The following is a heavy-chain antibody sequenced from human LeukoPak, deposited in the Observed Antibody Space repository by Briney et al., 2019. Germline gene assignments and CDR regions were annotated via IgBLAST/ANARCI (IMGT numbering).Heavy chain of an antibody. J-gene: IGHJ6*03. CDR1: GYTFTDYY. V-gene: IGHV1-69-2*01. Sequence: ASVKVSCKASGYTFTDYYMHWVQQAPGKGLEWMGRVDPEDGETIYAEKFQGRVTITADTSTDTAYMELSSLRSDDTAVYYCATDSGTYDSSAYYLYYMDVWGKGTTVTVSS. CDR3: ATDSGTYDSSAYYLYYMDV. CDR2: VDPEDGET. D-gene: IGHD3-22*01.